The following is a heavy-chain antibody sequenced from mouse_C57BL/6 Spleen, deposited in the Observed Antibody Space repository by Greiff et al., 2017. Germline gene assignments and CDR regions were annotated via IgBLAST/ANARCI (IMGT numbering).Heavy chain of an antibody. Sequence: VQGVESGPGLVQPSQSLSITCTVSGFSLTSYGVHWVRQSPGKGLEWLGVIWSGGSTDYNAAFISRLSISKDNSKSQFFFEMSSLPADDTAIYYYARHYDGYNYAMDYWGQGTSVTVST. V-gene: IGHV2-2*01. CDR3: ARHYDGYNYAMDY. D-gene: IGHD2-3*01. CDR1: GFSLTSYG. J-gene: IGHJ4*01. CDR2: IWSGGST.